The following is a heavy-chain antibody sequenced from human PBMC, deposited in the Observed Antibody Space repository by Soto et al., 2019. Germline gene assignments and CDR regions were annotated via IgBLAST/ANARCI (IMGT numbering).Heavy chain of an antibody. CDR3: ARSALVLARYAPTADWFDP. J-gene: IGHJ5*02. CDR2: ISPHRGGT. D-gene: IGHD2-8*01. Sequence: ASVPVSCKDSGYPFTAYFIPCVRLAHGHGLEWMGWISPHRGGTNFARRFQGRVTMTWDTSIRTAYMELSSLTSDDTAVYYCARSALVLARYAPTADWFDPWDQGTLVTIYS. V-gene: IGHV1-2*02. CDR1: GYPFTAYF.